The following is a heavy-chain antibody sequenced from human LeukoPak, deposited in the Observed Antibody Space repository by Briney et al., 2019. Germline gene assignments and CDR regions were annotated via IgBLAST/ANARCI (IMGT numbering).Heavy chain of an antibody. D-gene: IGHD6-13*01. CDR2: IYYSGST. Sequence: PSETLSLTCTVSGGSISSGDYYWRWIRQPPGKGLEWIGYIYYSGSTYYNPSLKSRVTISVDTSKNQFSLKLSSVTAADTAVYYCARDEAAGLGSFDYWGRGTLVTVSS. CDR3: ARDEAAGLGSFDY. V-gene: IGHV4-30-4*08. J-gene: IGHJ4*02. CDR1: GGSISSGDYY.